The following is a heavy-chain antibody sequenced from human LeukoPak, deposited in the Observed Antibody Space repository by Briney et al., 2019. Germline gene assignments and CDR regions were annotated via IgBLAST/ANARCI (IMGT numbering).Heavy chain of an antibody. J-gene: IGHJ4*02. V-gene: IGHV3-71*01. D-gene: IGHD3-10*01. Sequence: GRFTISRDDSKSIAYLQMNSLRAEDTAVYYCASLEGSGSYYPRYFDYWGQGTLVTVSS. CDR3: ASLEGSGSYYPRYFDY.